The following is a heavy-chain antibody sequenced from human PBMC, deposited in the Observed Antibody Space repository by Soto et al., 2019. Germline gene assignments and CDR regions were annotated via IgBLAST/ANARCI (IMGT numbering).Heavy chain of an antibody. Sequence: HPGGSLRLSCVASGFTFDDHVMHWVRQVPGKGLEWVGHISWDGYSIAYGGSVRGRFTISRDNAKNSLFLQMLSLGPEDTALYYCARSWSGSTSGRVDVWGQGTTVTVSS. CDR1: GFTFDDHV. CDR3: ARSWSGSTSGRVDV. CDR2: ISWDGYSI. V-gene: IGHV3-9*01. D-gene: IGHD3-3*01. J-gene: IGHJ6*02.